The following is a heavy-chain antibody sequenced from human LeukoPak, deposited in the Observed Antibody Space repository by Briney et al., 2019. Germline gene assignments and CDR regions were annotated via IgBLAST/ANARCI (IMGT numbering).Heavy chain of an antibody. V-gene: IGHV3-21*01. Sequence: GGSLRLSCAASGFTFSSYSMNWVRQAPGKGLEWVSSISSSSSYIYYADSVKGRFTISRDNAKNSLYLQMNSLRAEDTAVYYCARGVGGHYYGMDVWGQGTTVTVSS. CDR1: GFTFSSYS. D-gene: IGHD1-26*01. CDR2: ISSSSSYI. CDR3: ARGVGGHYYGMDV. J-gene: IGHJ6*02.